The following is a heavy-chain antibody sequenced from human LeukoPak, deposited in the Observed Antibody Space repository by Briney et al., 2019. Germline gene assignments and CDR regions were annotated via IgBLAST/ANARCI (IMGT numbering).Heavy chain of an antibody. V-gene: IGHV4-30-4*01. Sequence: PSETLSLTCTVSGGSIRSGDYYWSWIRHPPGKGLEWIGYIYYSGTTYYNPSLRSRVTMSIDTSTDQFSLKLSSVTAADTAVYYCVRDNRKIELRLGELSPRDAFDIWGQGTMVTVSS. CDR1: GGSIRSGDYY. CDR3: VRDNRKIELRLGELSPRDAFDI. CDR2: IYYSGTT. D-gene: IGHD3-16*02. J-gene: IGHJ3*02.